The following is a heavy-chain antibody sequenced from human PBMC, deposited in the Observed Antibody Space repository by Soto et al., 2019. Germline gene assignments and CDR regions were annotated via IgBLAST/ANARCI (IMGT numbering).Heavy chain of an antibody. D-gene: IGHD3-22*01. Sequence: PSVTLSLTRTVAGGSIIGFCCRWIRQPQGKGLEWIGYIYYSGSTNYNPSLKSRVTISVDRSKNQFSLKLSSVTAADTAVYYCARWRDYYDSSARGGTFDYWGQGTLVTVSS. CDR3: ARWRDYYDSSARGGTFDY. CDR1: GGSIIGFC. CDR2: IYYSGST. V-gene: IGHV4-59*12. J-gene: IGHJ4*02.